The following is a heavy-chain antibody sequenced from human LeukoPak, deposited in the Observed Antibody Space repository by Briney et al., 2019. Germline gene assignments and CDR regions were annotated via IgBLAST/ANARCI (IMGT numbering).Heavy chain of an antibody. J-gene: IGHJ3*02. CDR3: ARESSGFDI. Sequence: PGGSLRLSCAASGFTVSSNYMTWVRQAPGKGLEWVSLIYSDSRTYYADSVKGRFTISRDNSKNTLYLQMNSLRAEDTAVYYCARESSGFDIWGQGTMVTVSS. V-gene: IGHV3-53*01. CDR2: IYSDSRT. CDR1: GFTVSSNY.